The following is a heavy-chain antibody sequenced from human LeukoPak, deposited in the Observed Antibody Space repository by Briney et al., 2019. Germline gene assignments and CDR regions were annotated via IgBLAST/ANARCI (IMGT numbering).Heavy chain of an antibody. CDR3: ARDVSWGTSYFDY. CDR2: INWNGGSA. CDR1: GFTFDDHG. V-gene: IGHV3-20*04. D-gene: IGHD1-1*01. Sequence: GGSLRLSCIASGFTFDDHGMSWVRQAPGKGFEWVSNINWNGGSAVYVDSVKGRFTISRDNGKNSLYLQMNSLRVEDTAFYYCARDVSWGTSYFDYWGQGILVTVSS. J-gene: IGHJ4*02.